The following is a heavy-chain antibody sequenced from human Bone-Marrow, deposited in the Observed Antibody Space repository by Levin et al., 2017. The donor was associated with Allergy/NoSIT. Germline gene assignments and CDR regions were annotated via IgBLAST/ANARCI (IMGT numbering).Heavy chain of an antibody. CDR1: GYTFTTYD. V-gene: IGHV1-8*01. D-gene: IGHD2-2*01. Sequence: ASVKVSCKSSGYTFTTYDINWVRQTPGQGLEWMGLVSPNNTKTGYAEKFQGRVTMTSDPSISTAYMELRGLRSEDTGIYYCARGRVGAHYWGQGTRVTVSP. CDR3: ARGRVGAHY. CDR2: VSPNNTKT. J-gene: IGHJ4*02.